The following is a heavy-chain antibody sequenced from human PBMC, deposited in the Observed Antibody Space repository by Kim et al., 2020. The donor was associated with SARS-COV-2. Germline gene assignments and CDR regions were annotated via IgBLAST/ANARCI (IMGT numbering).Heavy chain of an antibody. CDR2: IYYSGST. J-gene: IGHJ6*02. Sequence: SETLSLTCTVSGGSISSYYWSWIRQPPGKGLEWIGYIYYSGSTNYNPSLKSRVTISVDTSKNQFSLKLSSVTAADTAVYYCARAQGYDAKPWGMDVWGQGTTVTVSS. CDR1: GGSISSYY. D-gene: IGHD5-18*01. V-gene: IGHV4-59*13. CDR3: ARAQGYDAKPWGMDV.